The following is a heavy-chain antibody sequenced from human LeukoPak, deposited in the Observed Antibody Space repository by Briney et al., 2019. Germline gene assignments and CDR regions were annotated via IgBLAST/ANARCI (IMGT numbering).Heavy chain of an antibody. CDR1: GFTFSDYY. CDR2: ISSSGSTI. CDR3: ARLYGSGRTRGGYFDY. V-gene: IGHV3-11*01. D-gene: IGHD3-10*01. J-gene: IGHJ4*02. Sequence: GGTLRLSCAASGFTFSDYYMSWIRQAPGKGLEWVSYISSSGSTIYYADSVKGRFTISRDNAKNSLYLQMNSLRAEDTAVYYCARLYGSGRTRGGYFDYWGQGTLVTVSS.